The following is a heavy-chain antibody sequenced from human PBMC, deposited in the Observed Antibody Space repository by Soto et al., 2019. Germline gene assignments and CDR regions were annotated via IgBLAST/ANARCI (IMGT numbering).Heavy chain of an antibody. CDR1: GFSVSSNY. CDR3: VREPWGFSGTWYDY. J-gene: IGHJ4*02. V-gene: IGHV3-53*01. Sequence: TGGSLRLSCAISGFSVSSNYLSWVRQAPGKGLEWVSVHYSGGSTYYADSVQGRFTISRDKSNNTLYLQMRRVRAEDTAMYYCVREPWGFSGTWYDYWGQGTLVTVSS. CDR2: HYSGGST. D-gene: IGHD6-13*01.